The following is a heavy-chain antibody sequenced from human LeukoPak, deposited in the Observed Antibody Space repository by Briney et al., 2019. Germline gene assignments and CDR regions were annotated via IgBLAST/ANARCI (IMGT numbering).Heavy chain of an antibody. J-gene: IGHJ5*02. CDR1: GFTFSSYE. Sequence: GGSLRLSCAASGFTFSSYEMNWVRQAPGEGLEWISHISSGTYIAYADSVKGRFTISRDNAKNSLYLQMNSLRAEDTAVYYCARAGRAYSSSWYWFDPWGQGTLVTVSS. CDR2: ISSGTYI. V-gene: IGHV3-21*05. D-gene: IGHD6-13*01. CDR3: ARAGRAYSSSWYWFDP.